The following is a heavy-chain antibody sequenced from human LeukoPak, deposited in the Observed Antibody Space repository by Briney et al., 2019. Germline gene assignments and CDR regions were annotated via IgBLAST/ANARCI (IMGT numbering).Heavy chain of an antibody. CDR1: GYIFTDYY. V-gene: IGHV1-2*06. Sequence: ASVKVSCKASGYIFTDYYMHWVRQAPGQELGWMGRINPNSGGTNYAQKFQGRVTMTRDTSISTAYMELSRLRSDDTAVYYCARERRYYGSGSYYWRSGEWFDPWGQGTLVTVSS. CDR2: INPNSGGT. J-gene: IGHJ5*02. D-gene: IGHD3-10*01. CDR3: ARERRYYGSGSYYWRSGEWFDP.